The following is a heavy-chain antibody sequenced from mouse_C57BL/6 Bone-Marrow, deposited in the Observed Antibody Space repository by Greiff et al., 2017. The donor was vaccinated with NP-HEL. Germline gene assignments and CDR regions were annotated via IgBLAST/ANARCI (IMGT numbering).Heavy chain of an antibody. CDR1: GYTFTSYW. J-gene: IGHJ1*03. CDR3: ARWDYYGSSYVGWYFDV. D-gene: IGHD1-1*01. Sequence: QVQLQQPGAELVRPGTSVKLSCKASGYTFTSYWMHWVKQRPGQGLEWIGVIDPSDSYTNYNQKFKGKATLTVDTSSSTAYVQLSSLTSEDSAVYYCARWDYYGSSYVGWYFDVWGTGTTVTVSS. CDR2: IDPSDSYT. V-gene: IGHV1-59*01.